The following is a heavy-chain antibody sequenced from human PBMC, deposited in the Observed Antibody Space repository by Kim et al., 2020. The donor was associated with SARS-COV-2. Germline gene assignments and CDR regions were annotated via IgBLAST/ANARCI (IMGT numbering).Heavy chain of an antibody. CDR3: ARRRGDEYGHFFDY. V-gene: IGHV4-59*13. CDR1: GDSINNYY. Sequence: SETLSLTCIVSGDSINNYYWSWIRQPPGKGLEWIGYIYHSGSTNYNPSLKSRVTMAIDTSKTQFSLKLSSVTAADTAIFYCARRRGDEYGHFFDYWGQGILVTVSS. D-gene: IGHD4-17*01. J-gene: IGHJ4*02. CDR2: IYHSGST.